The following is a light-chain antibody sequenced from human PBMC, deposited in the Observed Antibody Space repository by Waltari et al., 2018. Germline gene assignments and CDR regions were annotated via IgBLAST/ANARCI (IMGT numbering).Light chain of an antibody. J-gene: IGLJ3*02. Sequence: QTVVTQEPSFSVSPGGTVTLTSGLRSGSVSTTYYPSWYQQTPGQAPHQLIYSTNTRSSGVADRISGSILENKAALTITGAQADDESDYYCVLYMGGGILFGGGTKLTIL. V-gene: IGLV8-61*01. CDR3: VLYMGGGIL. CDR1: SGSVSTTYY. CDR2: STN.